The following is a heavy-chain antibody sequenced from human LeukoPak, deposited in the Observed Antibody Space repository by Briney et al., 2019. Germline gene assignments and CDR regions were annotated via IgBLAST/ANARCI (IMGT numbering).Heavy chain of an antibody. CDR3: ARGILYYAILTGYLLYYIDY. D-gene: IGHD3-9*01. V-gene: IGHV4-61*02. J-gene: IGHJ4*02. Sequence: SSETLSLTCTVSGGSISSGSYYWSWIRQPAGKGVEWIGRIYTSGSTNYNPSLKSRVTISVDTSKNQFSLKLSSVTAADTAVYYCARGILYYAILTGYLLYYIDYWGQGTLVTVSS. CDR2: IYTSGST. CDR1: GGSISSGSYY.